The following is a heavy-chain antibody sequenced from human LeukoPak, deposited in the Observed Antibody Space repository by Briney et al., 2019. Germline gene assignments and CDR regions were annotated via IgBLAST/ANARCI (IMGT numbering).Heavy chain of an antibody. D-gene: IGHD4-17*01. CDR2: IIPISGTA. V-gene: IGHV1-69*13. CDR3: ARPPIYGDHYYFDY. Sequence: ASVKVSCKASGGTFSSYAISWVRQAPGQGLEWMGGIIPISGTANYAQKFQGRVTITADESTSTAYMELSSLRSEDTAVYYCARPPIYGDHYYFDYWGQGTLVTVSS. CDR1: GGTFSSYA. J-gene: IGHJ4*02.